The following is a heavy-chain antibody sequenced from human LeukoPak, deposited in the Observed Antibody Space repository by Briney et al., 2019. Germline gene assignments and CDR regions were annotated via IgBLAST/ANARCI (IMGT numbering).Heavy chain of an antibody. V-gene: IGHV3-9*01. CDR1: GLTFDDYA. CDR2: ISWNSGSI. D-gene: IGHD3-16*01. J-gene: IGHJ3*02. CDR3: VRERRGYYDYVWGDLRAFDI. Sequence: GGSLRFSCAASGLTFDDYAMPWVRQAPGKGLEWVSGISWNSGSIGYADSVKGRFTISRDNAKNSLYLQMNSLRAEDTAVYYCVRERRGYYDYVWGDLRAFDIWGQGTMVTVSS.